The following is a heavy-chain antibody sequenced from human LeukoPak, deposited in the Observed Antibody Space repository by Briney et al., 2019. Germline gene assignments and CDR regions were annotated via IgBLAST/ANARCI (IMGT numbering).Heavy chain of an antibody. CDR1: GFTVSSSY. CDR3: ARDPVGAFGCGMDV. J-gene: IGHJ6*02. V-gene: IGHV3-66*01. Sequence: GGSLRLSCAASGFTVSSSYMNWVRQAPGKGLEWVSVIYSGGSTYYADSVKGRFTISRDNSKNTLYLQMNSLRAEDTAVYYCARDPVGAFGCGMDVWGQGTTVTVSS. CDR2: IYSGGST. D-gene: IGHD1-26*01.